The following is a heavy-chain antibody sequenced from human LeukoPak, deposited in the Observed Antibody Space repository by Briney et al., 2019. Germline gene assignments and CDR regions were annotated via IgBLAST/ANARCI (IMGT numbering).Heavy chain of an antibody. Sequence: GGSLRLSCAASGFTFSDYYMSWIRQAPGKGLEWVSYISSSSSYIYYADSVKDRFTISRDNAKNSLYLQMNSLRAEDTAVYYCARDYSSSWDFDYWGQGTLVTVSS. V-gene: IGHV3-11*06. J-gene: IGHJ4*02. CDR1: GFTFSDYY. CDR2: ISSSSSYI. CDR3: ARDYSSSWDFDY. D-gene: IGHD6-13*01.